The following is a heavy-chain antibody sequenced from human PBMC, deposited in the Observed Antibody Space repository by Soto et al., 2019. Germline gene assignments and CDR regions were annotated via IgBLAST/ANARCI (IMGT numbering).Heavy chain of an antibody. CDR2: ISSSGSTI. D-gene: IGHD3-3*01. Sequence: HPGGSLRLSCAASGFTFSSYEMNWVRQAPGKGLEWVSYISSSGSTIYYADSVKGRFTISRDNARNSLYLQMNSLRAEDTAVYYCARAPLRFLDWYFDLWGRGTLVTVSS. CDR1: GFTFSSYE. V-gene: IGHV3-48*03. J-gene: IGHJ2*01. CDR3: ARAPLRFLDWYFDL.